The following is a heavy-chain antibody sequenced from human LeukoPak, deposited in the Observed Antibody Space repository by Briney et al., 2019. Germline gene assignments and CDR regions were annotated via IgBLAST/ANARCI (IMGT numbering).Heavy chain of an antibody. J-gene: IGHJ3*02. CDR1: GGSISSSSYY. V-gene: IGHV4-39*07. D-gene: IGHD5-18*01. CDR3: ASPPDTAMVNAAFDI. CDR2: IYYSGST. Sequence: PSETLSLTCTVSGGSISSSSYYWGWIRQPPGKGLEWIGSIYYSGSTYYNPSLKSRVTISVDTSKNQFSLKLSSVTAADTAVYYCASPPDTAMVNAAFDIWGQGTMVTVSS.